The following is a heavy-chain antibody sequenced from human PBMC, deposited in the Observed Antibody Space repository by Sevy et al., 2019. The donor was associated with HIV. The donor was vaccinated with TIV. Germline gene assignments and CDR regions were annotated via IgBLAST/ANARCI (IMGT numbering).Heavy chain of an antibody. CDR1: GFTFTSSA. V-gene: IGHV1-58*02. Sequence: ASVKVCCKASGFTFTSSAMKWVRQARGQRLEWIGWIVVGSGNTNHAQKFQERVTITRDMSTSTAYMELSSLRSEDTAEYYCAAGLVEPDYYYGIDVWGQGTTVTVSS. CDR3: AAGLVEPDYYYGIDV. CDR2: IVVGSGNT. J-gene: IGHJ6*02.